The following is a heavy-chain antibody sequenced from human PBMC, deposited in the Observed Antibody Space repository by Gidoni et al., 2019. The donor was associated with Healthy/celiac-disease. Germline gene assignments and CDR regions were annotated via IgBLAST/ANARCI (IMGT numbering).Heavy chain of an antibody. CDR1: GYTFTSHG. J-gene: IGHJ4*02. CDR3: ARDSHVLRYFDWLLPFDY. V-gene: IGHV1-18*01. CDR2: SSAYHGNT. D-gene: IGHD3-9*01. Sequence: QVQLAHSGAEVKKPVASVEVSCKASGYTFTSHGIRWVRKAPGQGLEWMGWSSAYHGNTNYAQKRQGRVTMTTDTSTSTAYMELRSLRSDDTAVYYCARDSHVLRYFDWLLPFDYWGQGTLVTVSS.